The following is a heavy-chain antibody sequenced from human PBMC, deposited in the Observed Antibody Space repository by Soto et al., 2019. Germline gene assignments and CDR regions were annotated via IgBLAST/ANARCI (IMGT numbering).Heavy chain of an antibody. V-gene: IGHV3-15*05. CDR2: IKSKTDGGTT. J-gene: IGHJ4*02. Sequence: PGGFLRLSCAASGFTFSNAWMSWVRQAPGKGLEWVGRIKSKTDGGTTDYAAPVKGRFTISRDDSKNTVYLQMNNLKLNDTALYYSTSRRDWTAVDPLDHWGQGTLVTVSS. CDR3: TSRRDWTAVDPLDH. CDR1: GFTFSNAW. D-gene: IGHD5-18*01.